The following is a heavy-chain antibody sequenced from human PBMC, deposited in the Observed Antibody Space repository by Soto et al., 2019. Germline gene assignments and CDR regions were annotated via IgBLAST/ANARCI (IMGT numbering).Heavy chain of an antibody. CDR3: ARHKAPEYPGRVGGMDV. CDR2: IYPGDSDT. Sequence: GESLKISCKGSGYSFTSYWIGWVRQMPGKGLEWMGIIYPGDSDTRYSPSFQGQVTISADKSISTAYLQWSSLKASDTAMYYCARHKAPEYPGRVGGMDVWGQGTTVTVSS. J-gene: IGHJ6*02. V-gene: IGHV5-51*01. CDR1: GYSFTSYW.